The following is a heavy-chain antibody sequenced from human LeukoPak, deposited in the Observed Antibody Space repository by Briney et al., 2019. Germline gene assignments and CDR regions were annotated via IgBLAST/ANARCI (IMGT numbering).Heavy chain of an antibody. CDR3: AREPPYSNTWTVFDS. Sequence: PGGSLRLSCAASGFTFSSYGMSWVRQAPGKGLEWVSAISGSGGSTYYADSVKGRFTISRDNAKNSLSLEMNSLRAEDSAVYYCAREPPYSNTWTVFDSWGQGTLVTVSS. CDR2: ISGSGGST. J-gene: IGHJ4*02. V-gene: IGHV3-23*01. D-gene: IGHD6-13*01. CDR1: GFTFSSYG.